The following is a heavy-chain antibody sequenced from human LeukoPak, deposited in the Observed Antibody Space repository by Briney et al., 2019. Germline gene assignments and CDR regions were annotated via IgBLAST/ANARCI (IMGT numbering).Heavy chain of an antibody. CDR3: AKYCSGSCHDRHLDC. CDR2: ICASGGGR. D-gene: IGHD2-15*01. CDR1: GFTFTSYA. Sequence: PGGALRLSCAASGFTFTSYAMTWGREALREGLGWGSTICASGGGRYYPYSVKGRFTISRDNSRNTLNLQMNSLRAEDTAIYYCAKYCSGSCHDRHLDCWGQGSLVTVSS. V-gene: IGHV3-23*01. J-gene: IGHJ4*02.